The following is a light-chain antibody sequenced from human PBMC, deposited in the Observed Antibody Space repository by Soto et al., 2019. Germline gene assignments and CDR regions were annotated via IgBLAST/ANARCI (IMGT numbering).Light chain of an antibody. J-gene: IGKJ2*01. Sequence: DIQMTQSPSSLSASVGDRVTITCRASQSISSYLNWYQQKPGKAPKLLIYAASSLQSGVPSRFSGSGSGTDFTLTISSLQPEDFATYYCQQSYSTPYTFAQGTKVAIK. CDR2: AAS. CDR3: QQSYSTPYT. V-gene: IGKV1-39*01. CDR1: QSISSY.